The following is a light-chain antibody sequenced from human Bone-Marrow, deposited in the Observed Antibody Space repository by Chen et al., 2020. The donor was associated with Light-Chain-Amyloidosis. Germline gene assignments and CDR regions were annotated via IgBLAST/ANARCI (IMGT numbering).Light chain of an antibody. CDR2: KDT. J-gene: IGLJ3*02. Sequence: SYELTQPSSVSVSPGQTAKITCSGDLLAKNYVRWLQQKPGQAPVLVIYKDTERPSGIPERFSGSSSETPATLTVSGAQVDDEADYHCSSATDDSLGVFGGGTRLTVL. CDR1: LLAKNY. V-gene: IGLV3-27*01. CDR3: SSATDDSLGV.